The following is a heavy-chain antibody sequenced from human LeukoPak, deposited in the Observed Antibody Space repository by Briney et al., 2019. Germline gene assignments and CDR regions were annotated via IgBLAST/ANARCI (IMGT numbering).Heavy chain of an antibody. CDR1: GFTFSSYA. D-gene: IGHD2-2*01. CDR2: ISGSGGST. Sequence: PGGSLRLSCAASGFTFSSYAMSWVRQAPGKGLEWVSAISGSGGSTYYADSVKGRFTISRDNSKNTLYLQMNSLRAEDTAVYYCAKDGRPAAKVSAYFDYWGQGTLVTVSS. CDR3: AKDGRPAAKVSAYFDY. V-gene: IGHV3-23*01. J-gene: IGHJ4*02.